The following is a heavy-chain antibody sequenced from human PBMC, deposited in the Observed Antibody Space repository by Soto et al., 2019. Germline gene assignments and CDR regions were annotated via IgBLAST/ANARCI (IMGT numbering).Heavy chain of an antibody. D-gene: IGHD3-3*01. Sequence: SPTLSLTCAISGDSVSSNSAAWNWIRQSPSRGLEWLGRKYYRSKWYNDYAVSVKSRITINPDTSKNQFSLQLNSVTPEDTAVYYCARDWPITIFGVVTLYYFDYWGQGTLVTVSS. V-gene: IGHV6-1*01. CDR2: KYYRSKWYN. CDR1: GDSVSSNSAA. CDR3: ARDWPITIFGVVTLYYFDY. J-gene: IGHJ4*02.